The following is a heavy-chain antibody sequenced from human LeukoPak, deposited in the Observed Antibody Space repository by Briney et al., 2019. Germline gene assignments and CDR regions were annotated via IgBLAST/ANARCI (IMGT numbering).Heavy chain of an antibody. V-gene: IGHV5-51*01. CDR2: IYPGDSDT. J-gene: IGHJ4*02. D-gene: IGHD1-1*01. Sequence: GESLKISCKGSGYSFTSYWIAWVRKMPGKGLEWVGIIYPGDSDTRYSPSFQGQVIISADKSISTAYLQWSSLKASDTAIYYCARRGNDLDYWGQGTLVTVSS. CDR3: ARRGNDLDY. CDR1: GYSFTSYW.